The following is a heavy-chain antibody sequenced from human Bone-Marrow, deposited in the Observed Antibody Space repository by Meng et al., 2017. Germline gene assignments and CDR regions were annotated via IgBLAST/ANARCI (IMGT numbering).Heavy chain of an antibody. CDR1: GFTFNRYA. Sequence: GESLKISCEASGFTFNRYAMHWARQAPGKGLEWVASISNDGNKRPYADSVKGRFTVSRDNSKNTLFLQMTSLRAEDTALYFCARGRVGAAGDFQYWGQGTLVTVSS. V-gene: IGHV3-30*04. D-gene: IGHD3-16*01. CDR3: ARGRVGAAGDFQY. J-gene: IGHJ1*01. CDR2: ISNDGNKR.